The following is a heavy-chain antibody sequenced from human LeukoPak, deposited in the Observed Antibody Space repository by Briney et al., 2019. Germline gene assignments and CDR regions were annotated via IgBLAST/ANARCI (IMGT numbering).Heavy chain of an antibody. Sequence: GGSLRLSCAASGFTFSSYGMHWVRQAPGKGLEWVAVIWYDGSNKYYADSVKGRFTISRDNSKNTLYLQMNSLRAEDTAVYYCAKVKEQLATYYYYMDAWGKGTTVTVSS. CDR2: IWYDGSNK. V-gene: IGHV3-33*06. J-gene: IGHJ6*03. CDR3: AKVKEQLATYYYYMDA. CDR1: GFTFSSYG. D-gene: IGHD6-13*01.